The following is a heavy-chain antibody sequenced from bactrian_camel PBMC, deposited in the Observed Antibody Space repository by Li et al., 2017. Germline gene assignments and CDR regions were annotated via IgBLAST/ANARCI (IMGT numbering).Heavy chain of an antibody. CDR2: IYSWGGAI. D-gene: IGHD2*01. V-gene: IGHV3-2*01. CDR3: AAAMPSGSCGGWKFYEYDY. Sequence: HVQLVESGGGLVEPGGSLRLSCAASGFTFSTYTMSWVRQAPGKGLEWLSGIYSWGGAIYADSVKGRFTISRDNAKATVYLQMSNLKPEDTAMYYCAAAMPSGSCGGWKFYEYDYWGQGTQVTVS. CDR1: GFTFSTYT. J-gene: IGHJ4*01.